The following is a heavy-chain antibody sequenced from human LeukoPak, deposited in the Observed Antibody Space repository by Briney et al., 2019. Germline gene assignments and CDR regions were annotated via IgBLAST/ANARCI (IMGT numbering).Heavy chain of an antibody. CDR1: GGSISSSSYY. J-gene: IGHJ4*02. V-gene: IGHV4-39*01. D-gene: IGHD5-24*01. Sequence: SETLSLTCTVSGGSISSSSYYCGWIRQPPGKGLEWIGSIYYSGSTYYNPSLKSRVTISVDTSKNQFSLKLSSVTAADTAVYYCARLGRRDGYNSDYWGQGTLVTVSS. CDR2: IYYSGST. CDR3: ARLGRRDGYNSDY.